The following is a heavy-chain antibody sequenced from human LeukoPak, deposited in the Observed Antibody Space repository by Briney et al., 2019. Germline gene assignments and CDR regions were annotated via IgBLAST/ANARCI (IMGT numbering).Heavy chain of an antibody. V-gene: IGHV1-69*04. CDR1: GGTFSSYA. CDR3: ARDYRKGYSYGYGAFDI. J-gene: IGHJ3*02. Sequence: ASVKVSCKASGGTFSSYAISWVRQAPGQGLEWMGRIIPILGIANYAQKFQGRVTITADKSTSTAYMELSSLRSEDTAVYYCARDYRKGYSYGYGAFDIWGQGTMVTVSS. CDR2: IIPILGIA. D-gene: IGHD5-18*01.